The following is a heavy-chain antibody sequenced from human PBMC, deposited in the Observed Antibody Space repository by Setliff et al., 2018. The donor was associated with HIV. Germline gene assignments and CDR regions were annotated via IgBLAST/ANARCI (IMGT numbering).Heavy chain of an antibody. V-gene: IGHV4-59*08. D-gene: IGHD6-6*01. CDR1: GGSISTYY. Sequence: PSETLSLTCTVSGGSISTYYWSWIRQPPGKGLEWIGSIYFTGSSDNNPSLKSRVTLSVDTSKHQFSLKLSSVTAADTAVYYCARHSDIAARRTYFDYWGQGTLVTVSS. CDR2: IYFTGSS. CDR3: ARHSDIAARRTYFDY. J-gene: IGHJ4*02.